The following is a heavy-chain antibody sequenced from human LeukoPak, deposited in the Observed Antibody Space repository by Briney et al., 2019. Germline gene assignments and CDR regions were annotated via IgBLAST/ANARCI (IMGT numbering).Heavy chain of an antibody. Sequence: ASVTVSFTASGYSFTTYGFSWVRQAPGQGRQWIGCSSPYNGKTYYPQKFHGRATMTTDTSTATAYTELGSLRSDDTAVYYCARDIETDIFTAYDHFDYWGQGTQVTVSS. J-gene: IGHJ4*02. CDR1: GYSFTTYG. CDR2: SSPYNGKT. V-gene: IGHV1-18*01. D-gene: IGHD3-9*01. CDR3: ARDIETDIFTAYDHFDY.